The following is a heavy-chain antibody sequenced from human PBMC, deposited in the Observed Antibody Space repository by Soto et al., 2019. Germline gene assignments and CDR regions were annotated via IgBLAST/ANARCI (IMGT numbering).Heavy chain of an antibody. Sequence: PSETLSLTCTVSGGSISSYYWSWIRQPPGKGLEWIGYIYYSGSTNYNPSHKSRVTISVDTSKNQFSLKLSSVTAADTVVYYCAGQNCSSTSYSYDYWGQGTLVTVSS. CDR2: IYYSGST. CDR1: GGSISSYY. J-gene: IGHJ4*02. CDR3: AGQNCSSTSYSYDY. V-gene: IGHV4-59*01. D-gene: IGHD2-2*01.